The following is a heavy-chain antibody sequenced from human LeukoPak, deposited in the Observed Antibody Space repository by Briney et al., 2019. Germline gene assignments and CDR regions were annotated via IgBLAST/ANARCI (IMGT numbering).Heavy chain of an antibody. CDR2: INPSGGST. J-gene: IGHJ4*02. D-gene: IGHD3-22*01. CDR3: AKANYYDSSAYYFDY. V-gene: IGHV1-46*01. CDR1: GYTFTSYY. Sequence: ASVKVSCKASGYTFTSYYMHWVRQAPGQGLEWMGIINPSGGSTSYAQKFQGRVTMTRDTSTSTVSMELSSLRSEDTAVYYCAKANYYDSSAYYFDYWGQGTLVTVSS.